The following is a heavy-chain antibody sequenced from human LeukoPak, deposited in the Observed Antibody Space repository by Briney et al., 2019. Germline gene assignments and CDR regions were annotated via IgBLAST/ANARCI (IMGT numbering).Heavy chain of an antibody. V-gene: IGHV3-23*01. CDR1: GFTFSSYA. CDR3: AKEARLLVYSSGYYYGNFDY. CDR2: ISGSGGST. J-gene: IGHJ4*02. Sequence: GGSLRLSCAASGFTFSSYAMSWVRQAPGKGLEWVSAISGSGGSTYYADSVKGRFTISRDNSKNTLYLQMNSLRAVDTAVYYCAKEARLLVYSSGYYYGNFDYWGQGTLVTVSS. D-gene: IGHD3-22*01.